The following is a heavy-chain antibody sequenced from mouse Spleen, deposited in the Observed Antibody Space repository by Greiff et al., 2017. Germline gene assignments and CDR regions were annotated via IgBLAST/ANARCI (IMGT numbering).Heavy chain of an antibody. CDR3: AKNNGGAYAMDY. V-gene: IGHV2-5*01. Sequence: QVQLKQSGPGLVQPSQSLSITCTVSGFSLTSYGVHWVRQSPGKGLEWLGVIWRGGSTDYNEAFMSRLSITKDNSKSQVFFKMNSLQADDTAIYDCAKNNGGAYAMDYWGQGTSVTVSS. CDR1: GFSLTSYG. CDR2: IWRGGST. J-gene: IGHJ4*01.